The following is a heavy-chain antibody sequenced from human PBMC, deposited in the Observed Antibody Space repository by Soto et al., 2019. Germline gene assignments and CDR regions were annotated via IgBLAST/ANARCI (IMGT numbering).Heavy chain of an antibody. Sequence: QVQLVQSGAEVKKPGSSVKVSCKASGGTFSSYTISWVRQAPGQGLEWMGRIIPILGIANYAQKFQGRVTITADKPTSTAYVERSSLRSEDTAVYYCAISFGGGHLSYWGQGTLVAVS. CDR2: IIPILGIA. V-gene: IGHV1-69*02. CDR1: GGTFSSYT. J-gene: IGHJ4*02. D-gene: IGHD3-3*01. CDR3: AISFGGGHLSY.